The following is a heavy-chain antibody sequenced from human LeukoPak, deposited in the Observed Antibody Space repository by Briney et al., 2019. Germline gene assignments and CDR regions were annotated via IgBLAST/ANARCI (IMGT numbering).Heavy chain of an antibody. CDR3: ARGTLSGGYYGYFDY. CDR1: GFTFDDYG. D-gene: IGHD1-26*01. J-gene: IGHJ4*02. V-gene: IGHV3-20*04. Sequence: PGGSLRLSCAASGFTFDDYGMSWVRQAPGKGLEWVSGINWNGGSTGYADSVKGRFTISRDNAKNSLYLQMNSLRAEDTALYYCARGTLSGGYYGYFDYWGQGTLVTVSS. CDR2: INWNGGST.